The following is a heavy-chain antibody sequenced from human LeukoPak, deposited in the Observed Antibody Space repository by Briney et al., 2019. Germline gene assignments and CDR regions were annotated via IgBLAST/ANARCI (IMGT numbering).Heavy chain of an antibody. Sequence: ASVKVSCKASGYTFTSYGIGWVRQAPGQGLEWMGWITPYNGNTNYVEKLQGRVTMTIDTSTSTAYMELRSLRSDDTAVYYCARDLMGGATGYWGQGTLVTVSS. CDR1: GYTFTSYG. D-gene: IGHD1-26*01. CDR3: ARDLMGGATGY. J-gene: IGHJ4*02. CDR2: ITPYNGNT. V-gene: IGHV1-18*01.